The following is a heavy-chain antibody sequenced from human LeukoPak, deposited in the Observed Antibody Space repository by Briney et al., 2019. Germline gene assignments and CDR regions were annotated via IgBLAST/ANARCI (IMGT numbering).Heavy chain of an antibody. J-gene: IGHJ6*03. D-gene: IGHD4/OR15-4a*01. Sequence: SETLSLTCTVSGGSISSYYWSWIRQPPGKGLEGIGYIYTSGSTNYNPSLNSRVTISVDTSKNQFSLKLSSVTAADTAVYYCARIPLKQVYYYYMDVWGKGTTVTVSS. CDR3: ARIPLKQVYYYYMDV. V-gene: IGHV4-4*09. CDR1: GGSISSYY. CDR2: IYTSGST.